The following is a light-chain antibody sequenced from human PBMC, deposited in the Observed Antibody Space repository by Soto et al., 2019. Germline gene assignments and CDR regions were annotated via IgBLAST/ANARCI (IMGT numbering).Light chain of an antibody. CDR2: QVS. Sequence: QSVLTQPASVSGSPGQSITISCTGTSSDIGGFYYVSWYQHHPGKDPKLMIYQVSNRPSGVSNRFSGSKSGNTASLTISGLQAEDEADYFCSSYSSSSTFYVFGAGTNV. CDR3: SSYSSSSTFYV. V-gene: IGLV2-14*01. J-gene: IGLJ1*01. CDR1: SSDIGGFYY.